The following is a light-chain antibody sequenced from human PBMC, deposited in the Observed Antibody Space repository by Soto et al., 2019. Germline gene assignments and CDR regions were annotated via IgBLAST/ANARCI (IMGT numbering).Light chain of an antibody. CDR1: SSDVGHYNL. CDR2: AGS. Sequence: QSALTQPPSVSGSPGQSITISCTGTSSDVGHYNLVSWYQQHPGKAPKVMIYAGSNRPSGVSHRFSGFKSGNTASLTISGLQAEDEDDYHCCSYAGSNTYVFGTGTKLTVL. V-gene: IGLV2-23*01. J-gene: IGLJ1*01. CDR3: CSYAGSNTYV.